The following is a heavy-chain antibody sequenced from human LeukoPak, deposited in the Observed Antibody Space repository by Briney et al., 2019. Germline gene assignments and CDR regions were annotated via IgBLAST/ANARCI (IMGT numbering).Heavy chain of an antibody. CDR1: GFIFSTHH. V-gene: IGHV3-48*02. CDR3: ARRDPFDY. CDR2: ISSDSGTI. J-gene: IGHJ4*02. Sequence: LAGGSLRLSCAASGFIFSTHHMNWVRQAPGKGLEWISFISSDSGTIYYADSVKGRFTISRDNAENSLYLQMNSLRDEDTAVYYCARRDPFDYWGQGTMVTVSS.